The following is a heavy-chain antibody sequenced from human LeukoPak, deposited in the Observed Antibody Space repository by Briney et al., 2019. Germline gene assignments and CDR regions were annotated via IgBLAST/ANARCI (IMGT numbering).Heavy chain of an antibody. J-gene: IGHJ4*02. V-gene: IGHV4-59*01. CDR1: RGSISGYY. CDR2: IYYSGGT. D-gene: IGHD6-6*01. Sequence: SETLSLTCTVSRGSISGYYWSWIRQPPGKGLEWIGYIYYSGGTNYNPSLKSRVTISADTSKHQFSLKLRSVTAADTAVYYCARDARSSSHYDFWGQGTPVTVSS. CDR3: ARDARSSSHYDF.